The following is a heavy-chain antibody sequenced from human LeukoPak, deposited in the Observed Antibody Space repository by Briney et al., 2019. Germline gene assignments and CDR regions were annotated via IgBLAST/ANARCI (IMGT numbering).Heavy chain of an antibody. J-gene: IGHJ5*02. CDR2: ISYDGSNK. V-gene: IGHV3-30-3*01. Sequence: PGGSLRLSCAASVFTFSSYAMHWVRQAPGKGLEWVAVISYDGSNKYYADSVKGRFTISRDNSKNTLYLQMNSLRAEDTAVYYCARDLVVVVAAEGDPWGQGTLVTVSS. CDR3: ARDLVVVVAAEGDP. CDR1: VFTFSSYA. D-gene: IGHD2-15*01.